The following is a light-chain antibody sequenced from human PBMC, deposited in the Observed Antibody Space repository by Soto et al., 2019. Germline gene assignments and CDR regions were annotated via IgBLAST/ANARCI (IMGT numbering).Light chain of an antibody. CDR1: QSVSSSY. V-gene: IGKV3-20*01. J-gene: IGKJ3*01. Sequence: EIVLTQSPGTLSLSPGERAILSCRASQSVSSSYLAWYQQKPGQAPRLLIYGASNRATGIPDRFSGSGSGTDFTLTISRLEPEDFAVYYCQQYGSSPRTFGPGTKVDIK. CDR2: GAS. CDR3: QQYGSSPRT.